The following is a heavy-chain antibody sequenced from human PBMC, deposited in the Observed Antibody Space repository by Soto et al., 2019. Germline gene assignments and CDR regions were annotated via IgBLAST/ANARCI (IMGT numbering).Heavy chain of an antibody. J-gene: IGHJ4*02. D-gene: IGHD1-7*01. Sequence: TWSVWGGCRCRRSYYWDRNRQPPGKGLEWIGSIYYSGSTYYNPSLKSRVTISVDTSKNQFSLNLSFVTAADTAVYYCATMGTPATGLYYFDYWGQGTLVTVSS. CDR1: GGCRCRRSYY. V-gene: IGHV4-39*07. CDR2: IYYSGST. CDR3: ATMGTPATGLYYFDY.